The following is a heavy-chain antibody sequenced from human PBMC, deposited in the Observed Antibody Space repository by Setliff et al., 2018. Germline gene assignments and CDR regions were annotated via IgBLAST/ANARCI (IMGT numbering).Heavy chain of an antibody. Sequence: SETLSLTCAVSGYSISSGYYWGWIRQPPGKGLEWIGSIYHSGSTYYNPSLKSRVTISVDTSKNQFSLKLSSVTAADTAVYYCARSIGLWFVDWGQGTLVTVS. CDR1: GYSISSGYY. J-gene: IGHJ4*02. CDR3: ARSIGLWFVD. CDR2: IYHSGST. D-gene: IGHD5-18*01. V-gene: IGHV4-38-2*01.